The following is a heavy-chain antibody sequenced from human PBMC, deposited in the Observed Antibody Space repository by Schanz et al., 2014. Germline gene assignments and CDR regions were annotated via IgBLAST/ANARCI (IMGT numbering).Heavy chain of an antibody. CDR1: GFTFSDYS. V-gene: IGHV3-48*01. Sequence: EVHLVESGGGWVQPGGSLRLSCAASGFTFSDYSMNWVRQAPGKGPEWVSYIRSSSTPIYYADSVKGRFTISRDNAKNSLYLEMNSLRAEDTAVYYCARNRGSGGQNWYFDLWGRGTLVTVSS. CDR3: ARNRGSGGQNWYFDL. J-gene: IGHJ2*01. CDR2: IRSSSTPI. D-gene: IGHD1-26*01.